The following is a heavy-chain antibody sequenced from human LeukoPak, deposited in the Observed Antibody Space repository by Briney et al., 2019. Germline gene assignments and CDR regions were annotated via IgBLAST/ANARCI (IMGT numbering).Heavy chain of an antibody. V-gene: IGHV1-69*13. CDR1: GGTFSSYA. CDR3: ARVGYYNKAHWFDP. J-gene: IGHJ5*02. CDR2: IIPIFGTA. D-gene: IGHD3-10*01. Sequence: SVKVSCKASGGTFSSYAISWARQAPGQGLEWMGGIIPIFGTANYAQKFQGRVTITADESTSTAYMELSSLRSEDTAVYYCARVGYYNKAHWFDPWGQGTLVTVSS.